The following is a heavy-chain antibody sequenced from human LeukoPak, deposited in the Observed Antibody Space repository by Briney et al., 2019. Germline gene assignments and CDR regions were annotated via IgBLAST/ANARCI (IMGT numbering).Heavy chain of an antibody. Sequence: GGSLRLSCAASGFTFSSYAMNWVRQAPGKGLEWVAVISDDGSNKYDADSVKGRFTISRDNSKNTLYLQMNSLRAEDTAVYYCARGRWGSYFDYWGQGTLVTVSS. CDR3: ARGRWGSYFDY. D-gene: IGHD7-27*01. V-gene: IGHV3-30*04. CDR2: ISDDGSNK. J-gene: IGHJ4*02. CDR1: GFTFSSYA.